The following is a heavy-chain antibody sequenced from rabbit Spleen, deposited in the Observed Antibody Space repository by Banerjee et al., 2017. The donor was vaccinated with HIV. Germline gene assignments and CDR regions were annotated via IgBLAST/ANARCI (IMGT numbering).Heavy chain of an antibody. CDR3: AREIAGVAESFNL. CDR2: IGIRSGTT. CDR1: GFSFSGGAY. V-gene: IGHV1S40*01. D-gene: IGHD4-2*01. J-gene: IGHJ4*01. Sequence: QSLEESGGDLVKPGASLTLTCTASGFSFSGGAYMCWVRQAPGKGLEWVACIGIRSGTTHYASWAKGRFTISKTSSTTVTLQMTSLTAADTATYFCAREIAGVAESFNLWGPGTLVTVS.